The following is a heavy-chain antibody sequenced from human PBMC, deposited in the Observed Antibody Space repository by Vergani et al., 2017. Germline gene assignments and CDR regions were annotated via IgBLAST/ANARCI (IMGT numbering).Heavy chain of an antibody. Sequence: EVQLVESGGGLVKPGGSLRLSCAASGFTFSSYAMSWVRQAPGKGLEWVSAISGSGGSTYYADSAKGRFTISRDNSKNTLYLQMNSLRAEDTAVYYCAKGQSLPGTTTWFDHWGQGTLVTVSS. V-gene: IGHV3-23*04. J-gene: IGHJ5*02. CDR3: AKGQSLPGTTTWFDH. CDR1: GFTFSSYA. D-gene: IGHD1-7*01. CDR2: ISGSGGST.